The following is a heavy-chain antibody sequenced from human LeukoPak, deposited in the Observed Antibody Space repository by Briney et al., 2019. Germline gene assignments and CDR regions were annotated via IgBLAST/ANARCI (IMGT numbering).Heavy chain of an antibody. D-gene: IGHD3-22*01. CDR3: ASHLLQDSSGYPPYYFDY. CDR1: GGSISSSSYY. Sequence: SETLSLTCTVSGGSISSSSYYWGRLRQPPGKGLEWIGSIYYSGSTYYNPSLKSRVTISVDTSKNQFSLKLSSVTAADTAVYYCASHLLQDSSGYPPYYFDYWGQGTLVTVSS. CDR2: IYYSGST. V-gene: IGHV4-39*01. J-gene: IGHJ4*02.